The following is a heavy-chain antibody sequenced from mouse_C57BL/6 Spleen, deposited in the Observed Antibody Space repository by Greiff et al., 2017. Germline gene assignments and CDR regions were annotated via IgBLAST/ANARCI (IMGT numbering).Heavy chain of an antibody. V-gene: IGHV1-18*01. CDR1: GYTFTDYN. CDR2: INPNNGGT. CDR3: ARQAYVTAGAMDY. J-gene: IGHJ4*01. D-gene: IGHD1-2*01. Sequence: VQLQQSGPELVKPWASVKIPCKASGYTFTDYNMDWVKQSHGKSLEWIGDINPNNGGTIYNQKFKGKATLTVDKSSSTAYMELRSLTSEDTAVYYCARQAYVTAGAMDYWGQGTSVTVSS.